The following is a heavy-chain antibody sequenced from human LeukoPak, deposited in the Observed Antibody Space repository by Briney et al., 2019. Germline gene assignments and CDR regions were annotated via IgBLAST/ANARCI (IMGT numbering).Heavy chain of an antibody. CDR3: AKDQSSSWLRPSYYFDY. D-gene: IGHD6-13*01. V-gene: IGHV3-23*01. CDR2: ISGSGGST. J-gene: IGHJ4*02. Sequence: GGSLRLSCAASGFTFSSYAMNWVRQAPGKGLEWVSAISGSGGSTYYADSVKGRFTISRDNSKNTLYLQMNSLRAEDTAVYYCAKDQSSSWLRPSYYFDYWGQGTLVTVSS. CDR1: GFTFSSYA.